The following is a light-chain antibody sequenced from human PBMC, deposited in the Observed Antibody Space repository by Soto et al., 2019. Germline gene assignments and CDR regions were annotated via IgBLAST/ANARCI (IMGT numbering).Light chain of an antibody. Sequence: QSALIQPASVSGSPGQSITISCTGSSSDVGGYNYVSWYQQHPGKAPKLMIYEVSNRPSGVSNRFSGSKTGNTASLTISGLQAEDEADYYCSSYTSSSTGVFGGGTKLTVL. CDR1: SSDVGGYNY. J-gene: IGLJ3*02. CDR3: SSYTSSSTGV. V-gene: IGLV2-14*01. CDR2: EVS.